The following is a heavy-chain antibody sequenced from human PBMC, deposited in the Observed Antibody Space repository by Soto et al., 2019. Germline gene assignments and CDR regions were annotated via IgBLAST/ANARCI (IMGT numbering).Heavy chain of an antibody. V-gene: IGHV3-48*02. D-gene: IGHD4-17*01. CDR3: ARLPKGSTVTS. CDR2: ITSDGGVT. Sequence: EVQLVESGGGLVHPGGSLRLSCAASGFTFSDYSMNWVRQAPGKGLEWVSYITSDGGVTYYADSVKGRFSVSRDNDKKSLFLQMNSLRDEDTAVYYYARLPKGSTVTSWGQGTLVTVSS. CDR1: GFTFSDYS. J-gene: IGHJ4*02.